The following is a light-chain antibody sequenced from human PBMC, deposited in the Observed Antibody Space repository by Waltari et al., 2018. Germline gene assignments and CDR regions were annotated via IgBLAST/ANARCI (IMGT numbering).Light chain of an antibody. CDR2: GNS. CDR3: QSYDSSLSGSGV. J-gene: IGLJ2*01. Sequence: QSVLTQPPSVSGAPGQRVPIPCTGSSSHIGAGYEVHWYQQLPGTAPKLLIYGNSNRPSGVPDRFSGSKSGTSASLAITGLQAEDEADYYCQSYDSSLSGSGVFGGGTKLTVL. V-gene: IGLV1-40*01. CDR1: SSHIGAGYE.